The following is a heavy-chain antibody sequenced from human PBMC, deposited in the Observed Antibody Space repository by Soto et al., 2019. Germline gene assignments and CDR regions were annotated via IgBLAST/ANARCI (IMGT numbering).Heavy chain of an antibody. CDR1: GGCSSSDDYY. CDR3: ACQLRYGSGIAP. Sequence: QVQLQESGPRLVKPSQTLSLTCTVSGGCSSSDDYYMSWIRQAPGKGLEWIGYMHYNGNTYYNPSLRGRLTLSADTSKTHFPLQLSSVTAADTAMYYCACQLRYGSGIAPWGKGILVT. V-gene: IGHV4-30-4*01. J-gene: IGHJ5*02. CDR2: MHYNGNT. D-gene: IGHD3-10*01.